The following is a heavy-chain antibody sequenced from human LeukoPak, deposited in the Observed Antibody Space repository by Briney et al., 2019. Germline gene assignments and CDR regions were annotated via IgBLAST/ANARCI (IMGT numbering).Heavy chain of an antibody. Sequence: PSETLSLTCTVSGGSISSSGYYWGWIRQPPGKGLEWIGSIYYSGSTYYNPSLKSRVTVSVDTSKNQFSQKLSSVTAADTAVYYCARLREYSCGSVDHWGQGTLVTVSS. D-gene: IGHD5-18*01. CDR2: IYYSGST. CDR1: GGSISSSGYY. CDR3: ARLREYSCGSVDH. J-gene: IGHJ4*02. V-gene: IGHV4-39*01.